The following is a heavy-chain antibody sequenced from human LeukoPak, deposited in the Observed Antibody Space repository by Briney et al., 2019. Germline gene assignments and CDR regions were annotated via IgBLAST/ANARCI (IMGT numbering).Heavy chain of an antibody. D-gene: IGHD3-3*01. CDR2: ISGSGGST. V-gene: IGHV3-23*01. J-gene: IGHJ6*04. CDR1: GFTFSSYA. CDR3: AKENYDFWSGYYTPSGMDV. Sequence: GASLRLSCAASGFTFSSYAMSWVRQAPGKGLEWVSAISGSGGSTYYADSVKGRFTISRDNSKNTLYLQMNSLRAEDTAVYYCAKENYDFWSGYYTPSGMDVWGKGTTVTVSP.